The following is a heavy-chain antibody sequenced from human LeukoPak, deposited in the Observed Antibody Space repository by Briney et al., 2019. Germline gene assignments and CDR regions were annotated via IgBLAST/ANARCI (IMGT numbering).Heavy chain of an antibody. CDR1: GFTFSNYA. CDR3: AKTSGSYFAGFDC. Sequence: GGSLRLSCAASGFTFSNYAMSWVRQAPGKGLEWVSGISGNGGSTYYADSVKGRFTISRDYSKNSLHLQMNSLRAEDTAVYYCAKTSGSYFAGFDCWGQGTLVTVSS. D-gene: IGHD3-22*01. J-gene: IGHJ4*02. V-gene: IGHV3-23*01. CDR2: ISGNGGST.